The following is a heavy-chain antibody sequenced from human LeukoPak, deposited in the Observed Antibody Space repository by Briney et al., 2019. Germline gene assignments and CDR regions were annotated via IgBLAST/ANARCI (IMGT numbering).Heavy chain of an antibody. CDR1: GFTFSSYG. CDR3: ARDGSSSWFSWYYFDY. D-gene: IGHD6-13*01. V-gene: IGHV3-30*03. Sequence: GGSLRLSCAASGFTFSSYGMHWVRQAPGKGLEWVAVISYDGSNKYYADSVKGRFTISRDNSKNTLYLQMNSLRAEDTAVYYCARDGSSSWFSWYYFDYWGQGTLVTVSS. CDR2: ISYDGSNK. J-gene: IGHJ4*02.